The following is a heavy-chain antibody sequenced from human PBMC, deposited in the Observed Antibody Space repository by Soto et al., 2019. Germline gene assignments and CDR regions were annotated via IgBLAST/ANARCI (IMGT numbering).Heavy chain of an antibody. CDR3: ARLSIFKVHLHNLFSS. J-gene: IGHJ5*01. CDR1: GGSISSSSYY. V-gene: IGHV4-39*01. Sequence: SETLSLTCTVSGGSISSSSYYWGWIRQPPGKGLEWIGSIYYSGSTYYNPSLKSRVTISVDTSKNQFSLKLSSVTAADTAVYYCARLSIFKVHLHNLFSSCGQGSLVPGSS. CDR2: IYYSGST. D-gene: IGHD3-3*01.